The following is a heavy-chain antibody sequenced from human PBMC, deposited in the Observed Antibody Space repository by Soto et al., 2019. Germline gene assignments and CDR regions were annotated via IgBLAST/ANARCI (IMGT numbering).Heavy chain of an antibody. D-gene: IGHD3-10*01. CDR1: GFTFSSYS. Sequence: GGSLRLSCAASGFTFSSYSMNWVRQAPGKGLEWVSSISSSISYIYYADSVKGRFTISRDNAKNSLYLQMNSLRAEDTAVYYCARNTMVRRPFDYWGQGTLVTVSS. V-gene: IGHV3-21*01. J-gene: IGHJ4*02. CDR2: ISSSISYI. CDR3: ARNTMVRRPFDY.